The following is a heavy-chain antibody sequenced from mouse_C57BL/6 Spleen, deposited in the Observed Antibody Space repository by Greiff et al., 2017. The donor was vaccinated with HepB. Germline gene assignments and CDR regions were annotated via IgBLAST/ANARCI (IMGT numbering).Heavy chain of an antibody. D-gene: IGHD1-1*01. Sequence: KESCKASGYTFTSYGISWVKQRTGQGLEWIGEIYPRSGNTYYNEKFKGKATLTADKSSSTAYMELRSLTSEDSAVYFCARWSTTVVNWYFDVWGTGTTVTVSS. CDR3: ARWSTTVVNWYFDV. CDR1: GYTFTSYG. V-gene: IGHV1-81*01. CDR2: IYPRSGNT. J-gene: IGHJ1*03.